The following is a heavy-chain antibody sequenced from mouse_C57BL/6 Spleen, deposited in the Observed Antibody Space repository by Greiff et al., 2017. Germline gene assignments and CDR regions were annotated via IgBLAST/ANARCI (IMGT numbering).Heavy chain of an antibody. V-gene: IGHV1-54*01. Sequence: VQLQQSGAELVRPGTSVKVSCKASGYAFTNYLIEWVKQRPGQGLEWIGVINPGSGGTNYNEKFKGKATLTADKSSSTAYMQLSSLTSEDSAVYFCARYDYDKGYFDYWGQGTTLTVSS. J-gene: IGHJ2*01. CDR3: ARYDYDKGYFDY. CDR2: INPGSGGT. CDR1: GYAFTNYL. D-gene: IGHD2-4*01.